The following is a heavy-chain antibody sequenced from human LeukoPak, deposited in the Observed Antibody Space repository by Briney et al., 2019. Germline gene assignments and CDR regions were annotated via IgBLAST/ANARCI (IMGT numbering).Heavy chain of an antibody. CDR1: GFTFSNAW. Sequence: PGGSLRLSFAASGFTFSNAWMSWVRQAPGKGLDWVGRIKSKTDGGTIDYAAPVKGRFTISRDDSKNTLYLQMNSLRTEDTAVYYCTADGGIAVAGEFDYWGQGTLVTVSS. D-gene: IGHD6-19*01. CDR2: IKSKTDGGTI. V-gene: IGHV3-15*01. J-gene: IGHJ4*02. CDR3: TADGGIAVAGEFDY.